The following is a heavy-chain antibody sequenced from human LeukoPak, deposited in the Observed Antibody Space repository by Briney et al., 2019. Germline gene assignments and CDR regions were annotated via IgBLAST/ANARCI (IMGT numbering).Heavy chain of an antibody. V-gene: IGHV3-9*01. CDR3: AREGGATMN. CDR2: ISWNSGSI. Sequence: PGGSLRLSCAASGFTFDDYAMHWVRQAPGKGLEWVSGISWNSGSIGYADSVKGRFTISRDNAKNSLYLQMNSLRAEDTAVYYCAREGGATMNWGQGTLVTVSS. CDR1: GFTFDDYA. J-gene: IGHJ4*02. D-gene: IGHD1-26*01.